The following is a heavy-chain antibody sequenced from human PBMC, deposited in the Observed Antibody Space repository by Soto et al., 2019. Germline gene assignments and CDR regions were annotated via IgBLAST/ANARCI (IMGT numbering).Heavy chain of an antibody. D-gene: IGHD3-10*01. CDR2: INPNSGGT. CDR1: GYTFTGYY. Sequence: ASVKVSCKASGYTFTGYYMHWVRQAPGQGLEWMGWINPNSGGTNYAQKFQGRVTMTRDTSISTAYMELSRPRSDDTAVYYCARGGRFGESYYYYYGMDVWGQGTTVTVSS. CDR3: ARGGRFGESYYYYYGMDV. V-gene: IGHV1-2*02. J-gene: IGHJ6*02.